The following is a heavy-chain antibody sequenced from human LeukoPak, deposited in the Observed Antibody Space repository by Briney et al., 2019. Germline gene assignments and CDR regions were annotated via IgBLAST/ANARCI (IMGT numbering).Heavy chain of an antibody. CDR2: INPNSGGT. Sequence: SVKVSCKAPGYTFTGYYMHWVRQAPGQGLEWMGWINPNSGGTNYSQKFQGRVTMTRDTSISTAYMELSRLRSDDTAVYYCARDWSVVVVVAATLCYWGQGTLVTVSS. CDR1: GYTFTGYY. CDR3: ARDWSVVVVVAATLCY. J-gene: IGHJ4*02. D-gene: IGHD2-15*01. V-gene: IGHV1-2*02.